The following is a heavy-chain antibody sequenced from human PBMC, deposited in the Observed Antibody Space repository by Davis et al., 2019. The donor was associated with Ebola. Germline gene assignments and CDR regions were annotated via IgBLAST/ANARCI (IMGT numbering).Heavy chain of an antibody. Sequence: GESLKISCAASEFTFSGYAMSWVRQAPGKGLEWVSAISGSGGSTYYADSVKGRFTISRDNSKNTLYLQMNSLRAEDTAVYYCAKDLYSQQEMVYAVGFDYWGQGTLVTVSS. V-gene: IGHV3-23*01. J-gene: IGHJ4*02. CDR3: AKDLYSQQEMVYAVGFDY. D-gene: IGHD2-8*01. CDR1: EFTFSGYA. CDR2: ISGSGGST.